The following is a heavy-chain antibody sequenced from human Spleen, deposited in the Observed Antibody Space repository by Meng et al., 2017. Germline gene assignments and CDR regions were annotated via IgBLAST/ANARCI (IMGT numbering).Heavy chain of an antibody. CDR2: IHHSGST. CDR1: GGSFSDYW. D-gene: IGHD5-18*01. V-gene: IGHV4-34*01. J-gene: IGHJ4*02. CDR3: ARKQLWFDY. Sequence: GSLRLSCAVYGGSFSDYWWSWIRQPPGKGLEWIGEIHHSGSTTYNPSLKSRVTISVDTSKNQFSLKLSSVTAADTAVYYCARKQLWFDYWGQGTLVTVSS.